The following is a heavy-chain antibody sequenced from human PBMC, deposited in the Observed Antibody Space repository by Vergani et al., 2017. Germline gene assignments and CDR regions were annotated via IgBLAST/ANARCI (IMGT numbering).Heavy chain of an antibody. CDR2: IYTSGST. CDR3: ARDGSGSYFDY. Sequence: QVQLQESGPGLVKPSQTLSLTCTVSGGSISSGSYYWSWIRQPAGKGLEWIGRIYTSGSTNYNPSLKSRVTISVDTSKNQFSLKLSSVTAADTAVYYCARDGSGSYFDYWGQGILVTVSS. J-gene: IGHJ4*02. D-gene: IGHD3-10*01. CDR1: GGSISSGSYY. V-gene: IGHV4-61*02.